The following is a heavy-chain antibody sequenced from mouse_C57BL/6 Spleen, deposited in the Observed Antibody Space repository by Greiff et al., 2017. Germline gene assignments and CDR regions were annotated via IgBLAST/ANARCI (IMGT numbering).Heavy chain of an antibody. Sequence: VQLQQSGPELVKPGASVKISCKASGYAFSSSWMNWVKQRPGQGLEWIGRIYPGDGDTNYNGKFKGKATLTADKSSSTAYMQLSSLTSEDSAVYFCARSDYNWYFDVWGTGTTVTVSS. J-gene: IGHJ1*03. D-gene: IGHD2-4*01. V-gene: IGHV1-82*01. CDR2: IYPGDGDT. CDR3: ARSDYNWYFDV. CDR1: GYAFSSSW.